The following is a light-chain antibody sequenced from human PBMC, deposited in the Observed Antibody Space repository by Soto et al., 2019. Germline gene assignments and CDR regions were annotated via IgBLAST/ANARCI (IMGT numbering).Light chain of an antibody. CDR2: GAS. J-gene: IGKJ1*01. V-gene: IGKV3-20*01. CDR3: QQYGSSRT. CDR1: QSVSSSY. Sequence: EILLTHPPATLPLSPGERATLSCRASQSVSSSYLAWYQQKPGQAPRLLIYGASSRATGIPDRFSGSGSGTDFTLTISRLEPEDFAVYYCQQYGSSRTFGQGTKVDIK.